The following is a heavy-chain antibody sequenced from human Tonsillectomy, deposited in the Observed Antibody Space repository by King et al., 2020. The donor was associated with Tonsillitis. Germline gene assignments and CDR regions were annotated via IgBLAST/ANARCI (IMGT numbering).Heavy chain of an antibody. CDR2: VYYSGST. CDR3: ARIQWLANYYYYYMDV. V-gene: IGHV4-39*01. Sequence: QMQLQESGPGLVKPSETLSLTCTVSSGSISSASYYWGWIRLPPGMGLGWIGSVYYSGSTYYNPSLKSRVTISVDTSKNQFSLKLSSVTAADTAVYYCARIQWLANYYYYYMDVWGKGTTVTVSS. D-gene: IGHD6-19*01. J-gene: IGHJ6*03. CDR1: SGSISSASYY.